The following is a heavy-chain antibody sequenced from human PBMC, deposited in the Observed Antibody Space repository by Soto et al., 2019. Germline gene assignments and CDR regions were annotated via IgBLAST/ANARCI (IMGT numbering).Heavy chain of an antibody. V-gene: IGHV4-34*01. D-gene: IGHD2-2*01. J-gene: IGHJ6*02. CDR1: GGSFSGYY. CDR2: INHSGST. CDR3: ARYPPSIERGVVPAATYYYYGMDV. Sequence: ASETLSLTCAVYGGSFSGYYWTWIRQPPGTGLEWIGEINHSGSTNYNPSLKSRVTISVDTSKNQFSLKLTSVTAADTAVYYCARYPPSIERGVVPAATYYYYGMDVWGQGTTVTVSS.